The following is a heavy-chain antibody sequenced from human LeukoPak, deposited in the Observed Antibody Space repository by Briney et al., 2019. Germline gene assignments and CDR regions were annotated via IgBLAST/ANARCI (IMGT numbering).Heavy chain of an antibody. CDR2: ISAYNDNT. CDR1: GYTFTKYG. Sequence: VASVKVSCKASGYTFTKYGISWVRQAPGQGLEWMGWISAYNDNTNYAQKLQGRVTMTTDTSTSTAYMELRSLRPDDTAVYYCARETDYLDAFDIWGQGTMVTVSS. D-gene: IGHD4-11*01. CDR3: ARETDYLDAFDI. J-gene: IGHJ3*02. V-gene: IGHV1-18*01.